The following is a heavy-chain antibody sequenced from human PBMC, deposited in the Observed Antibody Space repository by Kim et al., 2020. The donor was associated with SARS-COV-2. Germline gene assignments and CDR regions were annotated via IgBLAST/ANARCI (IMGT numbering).Heavy chain of an antibody. J-gene: IGHJ4*01. CDR3: AGGGEFYDVLTGLGY. CDR2: ISPSGSP. D-gene: IGHD3-9*01. Sequence: SETLSLTCAVSGGSLHSYHWSWIRQAPGKGLEWVGYISPSGSPRYNPSLKSRITISLDTSKNAFYLHLDSFTASDTAVYYCAGGGEFYDVLTGLGYWG. CDR1: GGSLHSYH. V-gene: IGHV4-4*08.